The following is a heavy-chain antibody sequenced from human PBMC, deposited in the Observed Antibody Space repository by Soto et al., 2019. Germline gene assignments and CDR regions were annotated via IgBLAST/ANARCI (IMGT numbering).Heavy chain of an antibody. J-gene: IGHJ4*02. CDR1: GFTFSNAW. V-gene: IGHV3-15*07. Sequence: GGSLRLSCAASGFTFSNAWMNWVRQAPGKGLEWVGRIKSKTDGGTTDYAAPVKGRFTISRDDSKNTLYLQMNSLKTEDTAVYYCTTAPPLRYFDWLLSGPGYWGQGTLVTVSS. CDR2: IKSKTDGGTT. D-gene: IGHD3-9*01. CDR3: TTAPPLRYFDWLLSGPGY.